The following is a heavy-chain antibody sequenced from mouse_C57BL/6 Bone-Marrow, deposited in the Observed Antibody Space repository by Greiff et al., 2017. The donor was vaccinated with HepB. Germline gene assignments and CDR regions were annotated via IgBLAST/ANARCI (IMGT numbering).Heavy chain of an antibody. J-gene: IGHJ4*01. CDR1: GYTFTSYG. Sequence: VKLVESGAELARPGASVKLSCKASGYTFTSYGISWVKQRTGQGLEWIGEIYPRSGNTYYNEKFKGKATLTADKSSSTAYMELRSLTSEDSAVYFCAREGYYDYDGYAMDYWGQGTSVTVSS. D-gene: IGHD2-4*01. V-gene: IGHV1-81*01. CDR3: AREGYYDYDGYAMDY. CDR2: IYPRSGNT.